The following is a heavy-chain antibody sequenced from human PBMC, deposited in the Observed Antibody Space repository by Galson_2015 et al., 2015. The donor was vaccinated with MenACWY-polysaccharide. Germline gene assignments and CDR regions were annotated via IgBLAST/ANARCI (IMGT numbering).Heavy chain of an antibody. D-gene: IGHD3-3*01. Sequence: SLRLSCAASGFTFTSYAMSWVRQAPGKGLEWVSAIRSSGTNTYYADSVKGRFTISRANSKNTLYLQMNSLRAEYTAVYLCAKDSTDYWDVAAHFHHSGHRTLVPLSA. J-gene: IGHJ1*01. CDR1: GFTFTSYA. V-gene: IGHV3-23*01. CDR2: IRSSGTNT. CDR3: AKDSTDYWDVAAHFHH.